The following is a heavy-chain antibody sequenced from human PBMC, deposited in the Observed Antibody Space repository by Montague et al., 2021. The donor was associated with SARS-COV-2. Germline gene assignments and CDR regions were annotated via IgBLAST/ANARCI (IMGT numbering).Heavy chain of an antibody. Sequence: SLRLSCAASGLIFNNYWMHWVRQAPGEGLVWVSRIKSDGTTTTYADSVKGRFTTSRDNAKNTVYLQMNDLRAEDTAVYYCARGGHAAVVAATYWYFDLWGRGTLVTVSS. CDR2: IKSDGTTT. V-gene: IGHV3-74*01. D-gene: IGHD2-15*01. J-gene: IGHJ2*01. CDR1: GLIFNNYW. CDR3: ARGGHAAVVAATYWYFDL.